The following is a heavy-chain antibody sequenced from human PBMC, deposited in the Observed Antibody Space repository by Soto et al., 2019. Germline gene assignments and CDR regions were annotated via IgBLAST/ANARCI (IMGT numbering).Heavy chain of an antibody. V-gene: IGHV3-7*01. D-gene: IGHD4-17*01. CDR3: APTTPGGDYVQEGGKD. CDR2: IKQDGSEG. J-gene: IGHJ4*02. CDR1: GFSFSSYW. Sequence: EVQLVESGGGLVQPGGSLRLSCAASGFSFSSYWMKWVRQAPGKGLEWVANIKQDGSEGFYVDSVKGRFTISRDNAKKSLSLQMNSLRAEDTAVYYCAPTTPGGDYVQEGGKDWGQGTLVTVSS.